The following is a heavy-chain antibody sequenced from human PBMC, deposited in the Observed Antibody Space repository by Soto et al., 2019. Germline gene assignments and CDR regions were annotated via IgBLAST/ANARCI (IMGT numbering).Heavy chain of an antibody. Sequence: QVQLQESGPGLVKPSQTLSLTCTVSGGSISSGDYYWSWIRQPPGKGLEWIGYIYYIGSPYYNPSLMSRVTISVDTSKYQFSLKLSSVTAADTTVFYCARETYYCDSSGYKTLYYFDYWGQGTLVVVSS. D-gene: IGHD3-22*01. CDR3: ARETYYCDSSGYKTLYYFDY. CDR2: IYYIGSP. CDR1: GGSISSGDYY. J-gene: IGHJ4*02. V-gene: IGHV4-30-4*01.